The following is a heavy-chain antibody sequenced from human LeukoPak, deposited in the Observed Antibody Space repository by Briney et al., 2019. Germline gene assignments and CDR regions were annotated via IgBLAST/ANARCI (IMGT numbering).Heavy chain of an antibody. V-gene: IGHV1-8*01. Sequence: ASVKVSCKASGYTFTSYDINWVRQATGQGLEWMGWMNPNSGNTGYAQKFQGRVTMTRNTSISTAYMELSSLRSGDTAVYYCARDRYGSGYNDYWGQGTLVTVSS. CDR1: GYTFTSYD. D-gene: IGHD3-10*01. CDR2: MNPNSGNT. J-gene: IGHJ4*02. CDR3: ARDRYGSGYNDY.